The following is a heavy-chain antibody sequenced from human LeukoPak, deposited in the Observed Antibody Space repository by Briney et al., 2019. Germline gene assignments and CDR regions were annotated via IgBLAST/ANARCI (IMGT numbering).Heavy chain of an antibody. V-gene: IGHV4-59*08. CDR1: GGSISSYY. J-gene: IGHJ5*02. D-gene: IGHD3-22*01. CDR3: ARQGGITMIVVVPDWFDP. Sequence: KPSETLSLTCTVSGGSISSYYWSWIRQPPGKGLEWIGYIYYSGSTNYNPSLKSRVTISVDTSKNQFSLKLSSVTAADTAVYYCARQGGITMIVVVPDWFDPWGQGTLATVSS. CDR2: IYYSGST.